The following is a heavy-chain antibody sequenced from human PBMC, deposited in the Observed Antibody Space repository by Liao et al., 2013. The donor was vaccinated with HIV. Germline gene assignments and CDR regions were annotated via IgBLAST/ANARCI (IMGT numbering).Heavy chain of an antibody. Sequence: QVQLQESGPGLVKPSETLSLTCTVSGGSISSYYWSWIRQPAGKGLEWIGRIYTSGSTNYNPSLKSRVTMSVDTSKNQFSLKLSSETTADTAVYYCARALPGEYPSYWYFDLWGRGTLVTVSS. J-gene: IGHJ2*01. CDR3: ARALPGEYPSYWYFDL. D-gene: IGHD7-27*01. CDR2: IYTSGST. V-gene: IGHV4-4*07. CDR1: GGSISSYY.